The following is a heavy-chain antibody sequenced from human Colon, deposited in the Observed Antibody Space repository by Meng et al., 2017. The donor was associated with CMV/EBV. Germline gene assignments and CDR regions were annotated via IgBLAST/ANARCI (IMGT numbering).Heavy chain of an antibody. Sequence: CAASVFSITDDAVNWVRQAPGKRLEWVSVSSASGYYAFFAESVKGPFTIGREISKSAVYVQTNSQRAEDTAVYFCAKGPTRRYYFDSWGQGSLVTVSS. CDR3: AKGPTRRYYFDS. CDR2: SSASGYYA. CDR1: VFSITDDA. J-gene: IGHJ4*02. D-gene: IGHD5-24*01. V-gene: IGHV3-23*01.